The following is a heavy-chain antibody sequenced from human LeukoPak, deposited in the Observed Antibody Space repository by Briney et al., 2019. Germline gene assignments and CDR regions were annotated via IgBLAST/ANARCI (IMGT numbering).Heavy chain of an antibody. J-gene: IGHJ6*02. V-gene: IGHV3-11*01. CDR2: ISSSDSTI. CDR3: ARVVGYGMDV. D-gene: IGHD1-26*01. CDR1: GFTFSDYY. Sequence: GGSLTLSCAASGFTFSDYYMSRIRQAPGKGLEWVSYISSSDSTIYYADSVKGRFTISRDNAKNSLYLQMNSLRAEDTAVYYCARVVGYGMDVWGQGTTDTVSS.